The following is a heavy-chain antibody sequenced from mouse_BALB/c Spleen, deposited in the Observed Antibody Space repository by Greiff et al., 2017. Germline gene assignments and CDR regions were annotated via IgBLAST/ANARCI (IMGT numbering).Heavy chain of an antibody. CDR2: ISSGGSYT. J-gene: IGHJ4*01. V-gene: IGHV5-6*02. CDR1: GFTFSSYG. CDR3: AGRPGENAMDY. Sequence: DVMLVESGGDLVKPGGSLKLSCAASGFTFSSYGMSWVRQTPDKRLEWVATISSGGSYTYYPDSVKGRFTISRDNAKNTLYLQMSSLKSEDTAMYYCAGRPGENAMDYWGQGTSVTVSS.